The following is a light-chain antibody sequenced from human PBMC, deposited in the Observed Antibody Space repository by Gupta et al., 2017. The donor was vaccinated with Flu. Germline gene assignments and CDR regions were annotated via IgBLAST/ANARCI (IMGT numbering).Light chain of an antibody. Sequence: DIVMTQSPDSLAVSLGERATINCKSSQSVLHTSTNNNYLAWFQQKPQQPPKLLIYWASTRESGVPDRFSGSGSGTDFTLTISSLQAEDVAVYYCQQDYSIPYNFGHGTKLEIK. CDR2: WAS. CDR3: QQDYSIPYN. J-gene: IGKJ2*01. CDR1: QSVLHTSTNNNY. V-gene: IGKV4-1*01.